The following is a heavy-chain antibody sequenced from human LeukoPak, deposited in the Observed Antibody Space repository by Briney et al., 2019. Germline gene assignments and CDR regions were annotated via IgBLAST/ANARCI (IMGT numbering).Heavy chain of an antibody. J-gene: IGHJ4*02. CDR2: IKQDGSEK. Sequence: GGSLRLSCAASGFTFSSYWMSWVRQAPGKGLEWVANIKQDGSEKYYVDFVKGRFTISRDNAKNSLYLQMNSLRAEDAAVYYCAREGRFLDGYGGDYWGQGTLVTVSS. V-gene: IGHV3-7*01. CDR3: AREGRFLDGYGGDY. D-gene: IGHD3/OR15-3a*01. CDR1: GFTFSSYW.